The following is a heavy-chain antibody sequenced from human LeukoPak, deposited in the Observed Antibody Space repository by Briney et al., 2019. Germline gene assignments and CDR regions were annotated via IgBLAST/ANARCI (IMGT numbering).Heavy chain of an antibody. CDR3: ARDPYNTILYRPAH. J-gene: IGHJ4*02. V-gene: IGHV3-23*01. CDR2: ISADGQVT. CDR1: GFAFGTYA. Sequence: GGSLRLSCAGSGFAFGTYAMSWVRQAPGMGLEWVSSISADGQVTYYADSVEGRFTVSRDNSKSTLYLQLNSLRAEDTATYYCARDPYNTILYRPAHWGQGTLVTVSS. D-gene: IGHD3-10*01.